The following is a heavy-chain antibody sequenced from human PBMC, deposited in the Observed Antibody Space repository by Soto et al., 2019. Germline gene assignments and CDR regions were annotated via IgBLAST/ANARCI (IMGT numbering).Heavy chain of an antibody. J-gene: IGHJ5*02. CDR3: ARGGATASGWFDP. V-gene: IGHV1-69*13. Sequence: SVKVSCKASGGTFSSYAISWVRQAPGQGLEWMGGIIPIFGTANYAQKFQGRVTITADESTSTAYVELSSLRSEDTAVYYCARGGATASGWFDPWGQGTLVTVSS. CDR2: IIPIFGTA. D-gene: IGHD1-26*01. CDR1: GGTFSSYA.